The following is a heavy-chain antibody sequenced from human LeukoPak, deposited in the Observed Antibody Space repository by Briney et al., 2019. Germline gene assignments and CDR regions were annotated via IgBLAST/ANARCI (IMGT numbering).Heavy chain of an antibody. V-gene: IGHV3-21*01. CDR3: ASNHYGSGSYRFDY. D-gene: IGHD3-10*01. Sequence: PGGSLRLSCAASGFTFISYWMSWVRQAPGKGLEWVSSISSSSSYIYYADSVKGRFTISRDNAKNSLYLQMNSLRAEDTAVYYCASNHYGSGSYRFDYWGQGTLVTVSS. CDR2: ISSSSSYI. J-gene: IGHJ4*02. CDR1: GFTFISYW.